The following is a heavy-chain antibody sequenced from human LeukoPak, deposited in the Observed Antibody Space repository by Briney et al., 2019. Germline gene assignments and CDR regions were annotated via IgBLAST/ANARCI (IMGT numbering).Heavy chain of an antibody. D-gene: IGHD3-3*01. Sequence: SQTLSLTCAVSGGSISSGGYSWSWIRQPPGKGLEWIGYIYHSGSTYYNPSLKSRVTISVDRSKNQFSLKLSSVTAADTAVYYCARGNNKYDFRSGYYHPFDYWGQGTLVTVSS. CDR3: ARGNNKYDFRSGYYHPFDY. CDR2: IYHSGST. V-gene: IGHV4-30-2*01. J-gene: IGHJ4*02. CDR1: GGSISSGGYS.